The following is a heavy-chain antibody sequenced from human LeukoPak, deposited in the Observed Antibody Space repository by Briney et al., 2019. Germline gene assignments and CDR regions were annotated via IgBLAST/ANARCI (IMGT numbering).Heavy chain of an antibody. CDR2: INWNGGST. CDR1: GFTFDDYG. J-gene: IGHJ5*02. D-gene: IGHD4-17*01. CDR3: ARDGYGDYVMWFDP. Sequence: GGSLRLSCAASGFTFDDYGMSWVRQAPGKGREWVSGINWNGGSTGYADSVKGRFTISRDNAKNSLYLQMNSLRAEDTALYYCARDGYGDYVMWFDPWGQGTQVTVSS. V-gene: IGHV3-20*04.